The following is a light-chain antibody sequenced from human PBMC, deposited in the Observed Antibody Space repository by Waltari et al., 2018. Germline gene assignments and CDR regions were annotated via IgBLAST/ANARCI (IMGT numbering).Light chain of an antibody. CDR2: DVN. Sequence: QSALTQPRSVSGSPGQSVPISCTGTSSDVGGYNYVSWYQQHPGKAPKLMHYDVNKRPSGVPDRFSGAKSGTTASLTISGLQAEDEAEFYCCSYAGSYILVFGGGTKLTVL. V-gene: IGLV2-11*01. J-gene: IGLJ2*01. CDR1: SSDVGGYNY. CDR3: CSYAGSYILV.